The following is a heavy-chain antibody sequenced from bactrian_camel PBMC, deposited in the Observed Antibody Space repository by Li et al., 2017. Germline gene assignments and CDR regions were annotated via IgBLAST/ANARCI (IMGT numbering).Heavy chain of an antibody. CDR2: IQTDGST. V-gene: IGHV3S26*01. CDR1: GFTWSSYC. Sequence: HVQLVESGGGSVQAGGSLSLSCALSGFTWSSYCMGWFRQAPGREPEGVAAIQTDGSTSYADFTKGRFTISQDNAKNTVYLQMNSLKPEDTAMYYCAARRTGLCDGLMESAYTYWGRGTQVTVS. D-gene: IGHD1*01. J-gene: IGHJ4*01. CDR3: AARRTGLCDGLMESAYTY.